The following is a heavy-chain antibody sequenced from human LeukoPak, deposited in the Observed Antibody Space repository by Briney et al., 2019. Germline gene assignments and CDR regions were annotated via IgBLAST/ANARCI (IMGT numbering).Heavy chain of an antibody. CDR3: ARVTAGDCAEYAFDI. V-gene: IGHV3-30*19. Sequence: GGSLRLSCAASGFTFSSYGMHWVRQAPGKGLEWVAVIWYDGSNKYYADSVKGRFTISRDNSKNTLYLQMNSLRAEDTAVYYCARVTAGDCAEYAFDIWGQGTMVTVSS. D-gene: IGHD2-21*02. J-gene: IGHJ3*02. CDR1: GFTFSSYG. CDR2: IWYDGSNK.